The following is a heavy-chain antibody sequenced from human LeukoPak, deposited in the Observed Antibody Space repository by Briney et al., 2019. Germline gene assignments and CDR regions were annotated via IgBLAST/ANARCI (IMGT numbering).Heavy chain of an antibody. J-gene: IGHJ5*02. CDR2: ICYSGST. V-gene: IGHV4-39*01. CDR1: GGSISSSSYY. CDR3: ARQSVTMIVVVTGDWFDP. D-gene: IGHD3-22*01. Sequence: NPSETLSLTCTVSGGSISSSSYYWGWIRQPPGKGLEWIGSICYSGSTYYNPSLKSRVTISVDTSKNQFSLKLSSVTAADTAVYYCARQSVTMIVVVTGDWFDPWGQGTLVTVSS.